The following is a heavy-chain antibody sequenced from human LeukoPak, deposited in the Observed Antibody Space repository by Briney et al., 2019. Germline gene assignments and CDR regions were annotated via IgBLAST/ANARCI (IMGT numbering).Heavy chain of an antibody. J-gene: IGHJ4*02. V-gene: IGHV2-5*02. Sequence: SGPTLVNPTHTLTLTCTFSGFSLRTRGVGVDWIRQPPGKALEWRALIYWDDDKRYSPSLKSRLTITQDTSKNQVVLTMTNMDPVDTATYYCAHWGGRWFGYKTFDNWGQGTLVTVSS. D-gene: IGHD3-10*01. CDR3: AHWGGRWFGYKTFDN. CDR2: IYWDDDK. CDR1: GFSLRTRGVG.